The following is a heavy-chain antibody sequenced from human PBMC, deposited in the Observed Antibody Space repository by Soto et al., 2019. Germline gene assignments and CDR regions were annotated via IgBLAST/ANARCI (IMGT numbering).Heavy chain of an antibody. CDR2: IYGAAST. V-gene: IGHV3-66*01. Sequence: EVQLVESGGGLVQPGGSLRLSCAASGFTVSSNYMNWVRQAPGKGLEWVSIIYGAASTYYADSVKGRFTISRDNSKNTLYFQMNSLRAEDTAVYYCARDGPSRSRYYFDYWGQGTLVTVSS. J-gene: IGHJ4*02. D-gene: IGHD6-13*01. CDR3: ARDGPSRSRYYFDY. CDR1: GFTVSSNY.